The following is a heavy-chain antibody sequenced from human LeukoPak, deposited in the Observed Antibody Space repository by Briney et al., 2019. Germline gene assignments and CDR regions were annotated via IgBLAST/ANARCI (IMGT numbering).Heavy chain of an antibody. J-gene: IGHJ4*02. CDR1: GFTFSDYY. CDR3: AKDIIYDFWSGYQISYFDY. CDR2: ISSSGSTI. D-gene: IGHD3-3*01. Sequence: GGSLRLSWAASGFTFSDYYMSWIRQAPGKGLEWVSYISSSGSTIYYADSVKGRFTISRDNSKNTLYLQMNSLRAEDTAVYYCAKDIIYDFWSGYQISYFDYWGQGTLVTVSS. V-gene: IGHV3-11*01.